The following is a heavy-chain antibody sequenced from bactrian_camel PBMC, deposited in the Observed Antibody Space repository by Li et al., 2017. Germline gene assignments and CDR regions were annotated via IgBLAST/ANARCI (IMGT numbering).Heavy chain of an antibody. CDR3: AAEGEHLGADFAY. V-gene: IGHV3S53*01. Sequence: HVQLVESGGGSVQAGGSLRLSCAASGYTSRNYCMAWFRQSPGKEREGVATIDTDQHTRYADSVVGRFTISKDDAKNTLHLQMNNLKTEDTAVNYCAAEGEHLGADFAYWSQGTQVTVS. D-gene: IGHD2*01. CDR1: GYTSRNYC. CDR2: IDTDQHT. J-gene: IGHJ6*01.